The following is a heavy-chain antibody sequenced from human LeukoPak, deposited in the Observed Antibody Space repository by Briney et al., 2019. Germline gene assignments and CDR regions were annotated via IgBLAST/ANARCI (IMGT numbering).Heavy chain of an antibody. J-gene: IGHJ4*02. CDR2: INPNSGYA. Sequence: ASVKVSCKASGYTFTSYGISWVRQPPGQGLEWMGSINPNSGYAEYAKNFQDRVTMTRDTSFNTAYMELRRRKSDDTAVYYCARQEDSGELSPTRGQGTLVTVSS. CDR1: GYTFTSYG. D-gene: IGHD3-16*02. CDR3: ARQEDSGELSPT. V-gene: IGHV1-2*02.